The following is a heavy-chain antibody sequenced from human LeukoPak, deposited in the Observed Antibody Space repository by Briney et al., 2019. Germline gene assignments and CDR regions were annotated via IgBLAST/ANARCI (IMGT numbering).Heavy chain of an antibody. CDR1: GGTFSTFA. CDR3: ARTTVVTLDNAFDI. V-gene: IGHV1-18*01. Sequence: ASVKVSCKASGGTFSTFAITWVRQAPGQGLEWMGWISAYNGNTNYAQKLQGRVTMTTDTSTSTAYMELRSLRSDDTAVYYCARTTVVTLDNAFDIWGQGTMVTVSS. CDR2: ISAYNGNT. D-gene: IGHD4-23*01. J-gene: IGHJ3*02.